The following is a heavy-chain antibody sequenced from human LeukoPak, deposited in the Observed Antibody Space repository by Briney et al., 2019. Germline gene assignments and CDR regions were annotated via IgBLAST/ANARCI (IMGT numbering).Heavy chain of an antibody. J-gene: IGHJ6*02. V-gene: IGHV3-66*01. CDR1: GYTASRNY. D-gene: IGHD5-24*01. Sequence: PGGSLRLSRAPSGYTASRNYISWVRQAPGEGLEWVSLLYSTGSTYYADSVKGRFTISRENSKNTLYLQMNSLRAEDTAVYYCASRDKGYYYGMDVWGQGTTVTVSS. CDR3: ASRDKGYYYGMDV. CDR2: LYSTGST.